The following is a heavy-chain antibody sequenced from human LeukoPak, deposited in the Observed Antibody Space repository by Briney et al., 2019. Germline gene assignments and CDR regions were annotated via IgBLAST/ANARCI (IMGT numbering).Heavy chain of an antibody. V-gene: IGHV4-59*01. Sequence: ETLSLTCTVSGASINNNFYWSWIRQPPGKGLEWLGCIHYSGSTNYNPSLMSRVTISRDTSKNQFSLKLNSVTAADTAVYYCARGRVVGADWGQGTLVTVSS. J-gene: IGHJ4*02. CDR1: GASINNNFY. CDR3: ARGRVVGAD. D-gene: IGHD2-15*01. CDR2: IHYSGST.